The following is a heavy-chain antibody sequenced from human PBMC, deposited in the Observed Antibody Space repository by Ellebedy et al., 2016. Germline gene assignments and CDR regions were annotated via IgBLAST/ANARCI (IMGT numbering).Heavy chain of an antibody. D-gene: IGHD3-9*01. CDR1: GGTFSSYA. J-gene: IGHJ6*02. CDR2: IIAYNGNT. Sequence: ASVKVSCKASGGTFSSYAISWVRQAPGQGLEWMGGIIAYNGNTNYAQKLQGRVTMTTDTSTSTAYMELRSLRSDDTAVYYCARVMLTALLSNYYYYGMDVWGQGTTVTVSS. CDR3: ARVMLTALLSNYYYYGMDV. V-gene: IGHV1-18*01.